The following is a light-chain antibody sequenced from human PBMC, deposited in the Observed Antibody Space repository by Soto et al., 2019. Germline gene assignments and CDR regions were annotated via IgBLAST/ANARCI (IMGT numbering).Light chain of an antibody. J-gene: IGKJ4*01. Sequence: EIVLIQSPATLSLSPGERATLSCRASQSVGSYLAWYQHKPGQAPRLLISDASNRATGIPARFSSSGSETDFTLTISSLEPEDSAVYYCQQRSNWPSLTFGGGTKVEIK. CDR3: QQRSNWPSLT. CDR2: DAS. V-gene: IGKV3-11*01. CDR1: QSVGSY.